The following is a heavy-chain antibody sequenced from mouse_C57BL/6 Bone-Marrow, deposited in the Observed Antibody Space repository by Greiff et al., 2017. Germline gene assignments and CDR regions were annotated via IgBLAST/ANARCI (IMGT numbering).Heavy chain of an antibody. J-gene: IGHJ3*01. CDR3: ARSGFAY. V-gene: IGHV1-59*01. CDR2: LAPSASYT. CDR1: GYTFTSYW. Sequence: VQLQQPGAELVRPGTSVKLSCKASGYTFTSYWMHWVKQRPGQGLEWIGVLAPSASYTNYNQKFKGKATLTVDTSSSTACMQLSSLTSEDSAVYYCARSGFAYWGQGTLVTVSA.